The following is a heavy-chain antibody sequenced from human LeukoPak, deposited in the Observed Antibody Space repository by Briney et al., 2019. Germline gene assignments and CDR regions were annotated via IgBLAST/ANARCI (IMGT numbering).Heavy chain of an antibody. CDR1: GFTFSDYY. Sequence: PGGSLRLSCAASGFTFSDYYTSWIRQAPGKGLEWVSYISSSGSTIYYADSVKGRFTISRDNAKNSLYLQMNSLRAEDTAVYYCAREDRDYGDAYFDYWGQGTLVTVSS. CDR3: AREDRDYGDAYFDY. V-gene: IGHV3-11*01. D-gene: IGHD4-17*01. J-gene: IGHJ4*02. CDR2: ISSSGSTI.